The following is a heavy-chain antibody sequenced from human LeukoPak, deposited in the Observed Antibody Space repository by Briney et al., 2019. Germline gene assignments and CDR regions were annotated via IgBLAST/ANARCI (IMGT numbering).Heavy chain of an antibody. D-gene: IGHD2-15*01. J-gene: IGHJ4*02. CDR1: GYTFTSYD. CDR3: ARGGYCSGGSCRKGYYFDY. CDR2: MNPNSGNT. V-gene: IGHV1-8*01. Sequence: GASVKVSCKASGYTFTSYDINWVRQAPGQGLEWMGWMNPNSGNTGYAQKFQGRVTMTRNTSISTAYMELSSLRSEDTAVYYCARGGYCSGGSCRKGYYFDYWGQGTLVTVSS.